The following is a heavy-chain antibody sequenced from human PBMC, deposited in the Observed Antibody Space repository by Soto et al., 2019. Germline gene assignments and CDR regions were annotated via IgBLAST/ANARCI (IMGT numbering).Heavy chain of an antibody. D-gene: IGHD2-15*01. CDR3: ARYSRYCSGGSCPPGGMDV. Sequence: GEPQKICCKGSGYGFTSYWIGWVRQMPGKGLEWMGIIYPGDSDTRYSPSFQGQVTISADKSISTAYLQWSSLKASDTAMYYCARYSRYCSGGSCPPGGMDVWGQGTTVTVSS. J-gene: IGHJ6*02. CDR2: IYPGDSDT. V-gene: IGHV5-51*01. CDR1: GYGFTSYW.